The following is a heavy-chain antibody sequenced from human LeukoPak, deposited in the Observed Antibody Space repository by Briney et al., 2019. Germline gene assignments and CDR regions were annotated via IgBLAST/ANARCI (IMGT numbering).Heavy chain of an antibody. CDR3: ARQGYADFSSRPFDY. CDR2: IYYSGST. J-gene: IGHJ4*02. V-gene: IGHV4-39*01. D-gene: IGHD4-17*01. Sequence: SEPLSLTCTVFGGSISSSSYYWGWIRQPPGKGLEWFGSIYYSGSTYYNPSLKSRVTISVDTSKNQFSLKLSSVTAADTAVYYCARQGYADFSSRPFDYWGQGTLVTVSS. CDR1: GGSISSSSYY.